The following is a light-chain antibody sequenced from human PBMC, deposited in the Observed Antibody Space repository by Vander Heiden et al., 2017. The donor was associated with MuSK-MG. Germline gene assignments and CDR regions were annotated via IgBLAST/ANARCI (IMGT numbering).Light chain of an antibody. J-gene: IGKJ2*01. Sequence: DMVMTQSPLSLPVTPGEPASISCRSSQSLLHSNGYKFLDWYLQKPGQSPQLLIYLGSNRASGVPDRFSGSGSGTDFTLKISRVEAADVGVYYCMQALQTPLTFGQGTKLEIK. V-gene: IGKV2-28*01. CDR2: LGS. CDR1: QSLLHSNGYKF. CDR3: MQALQTPLT.